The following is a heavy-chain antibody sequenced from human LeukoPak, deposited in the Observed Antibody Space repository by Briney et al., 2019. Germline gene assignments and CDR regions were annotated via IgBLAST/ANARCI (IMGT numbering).Heavy chain of an antibody. CDR2: MYYSGNT. D-gene: IGHD3-16*02. CDR3: ARTLGWASSRYPFDG. CDR1: GGSISSSNYY. J-gene: IGHJ4*02. V-gene: IGHV4-39*01. Sequence: NASETLSFTCTVSGGSISSSNYYWGWIRQPPGKGLEWIGSMYYSGNTDYNPSLKSLVTISLDTSKNQFSLKVNSVTAADTAVYHCARTLGWASSRYPFDGWGQGTLVTVSS.